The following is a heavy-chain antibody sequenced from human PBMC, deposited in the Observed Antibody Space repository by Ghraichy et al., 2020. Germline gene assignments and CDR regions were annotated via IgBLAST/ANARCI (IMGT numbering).Heavy chain of an antibody. J-gene: IGHJ4*02. CDR2: ISCYDGET. Sequence: ASVKVSCEASGYTFNRHGISWVRQVPGQGLEWMGWISCYDGETKYAQKYQGRVTMTTDTSTSTAYMELRSLRSDDTAVYYCARDPSGSVGRHQYFDSWGQGTLVTVSS. V-gene: IGHV1-18*01. D-gene: IGHD3-10*01. CDR3: ARDPSGSVGRHQYFDS. CDR1: GYTFNRHG.